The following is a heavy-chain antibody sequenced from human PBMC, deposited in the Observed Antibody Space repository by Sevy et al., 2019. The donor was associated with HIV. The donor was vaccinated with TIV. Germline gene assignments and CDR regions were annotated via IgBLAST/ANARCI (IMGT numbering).Heavy chain of an antibody. Sequence: GGSLRLSCAASGFTFSSYAMSWVRQAPGKGLEWVSAISDSGGSTYYSDSVKGRFTISRDNSKNTLYLQMNSLRAEDTAVHYCAKDSRITMIVGDVALDIWGQGTMVTVSS. D-gene: IGHD3-22*01. CDR1: GFTFSSYA. V-gene: IGHV3-23*01. CDR2: ISDSGGST. J-gene: IGHJ3*02. CDR3: AKDSRITMIVGDVALDI.